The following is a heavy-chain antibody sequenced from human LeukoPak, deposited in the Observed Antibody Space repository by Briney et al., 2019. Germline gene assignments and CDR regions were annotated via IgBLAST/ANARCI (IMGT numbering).Heavy chain of an antibody. CDR2: IWYDGSNK. Sequence: GGSLRLSCAASGFTVSSNYMSWVRQAPGKGLEWVAVIWYDGSNKNYADSVKGRFTVSRDNSKNTLYLQMNSLRAEDTAMYYCAREGFYDILTGDQGDWFDPWGQGTLVTVSS. CDR3: AREGFYDILTGDQGDWFDP. V-gene: IGHV3-33*08. J-gene: IGHJ5*02. D-gene: IGHD3-9*01. CDR1: GFTVSSNY.